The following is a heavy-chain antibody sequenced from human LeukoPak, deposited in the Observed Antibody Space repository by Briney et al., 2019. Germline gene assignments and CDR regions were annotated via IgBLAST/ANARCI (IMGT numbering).Heavy chain of an antibody. D-gene: IGHD4-11*01. J-gene: IGHJ4*02. CDR2: IYYSGST. CDR3: ARTKYSNCFDY. CDR1: GGSISSSSYY. Sequence: SETLSLTCTVSGGSISSSSYYWGWIRQPPGKGLEWIGSIYYSGSTYYNPSLKSRVTISLDTSKTPFSLRLSSVTAADTAVYYCARTKYSNCFDYWGQGTLVTVSS. V-gene: IGHV4-39*07.